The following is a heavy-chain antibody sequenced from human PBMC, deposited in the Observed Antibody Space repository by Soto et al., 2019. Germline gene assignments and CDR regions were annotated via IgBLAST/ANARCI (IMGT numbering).Heavy chain of an antibody. Sequence: QVHLVQSGAEVKKPGASVRVSCKASGYTFTSYGISWVRQAPGQGLEWMGWIDTRNNNTQYAQNFQGRVSITTDTSTSTAFLELRSLRSDDTAFYYCAKDYGARPEYLQDWGQGPLVTVSS. D-gene: IGHD4-17*01. J-gene: IGHJ1*01. CDR2: IDTRNNNT. CDR1: GYTFTSYG. V-gene: IGHV1-18*01. CDR3: AKDYGARPEYLQD.